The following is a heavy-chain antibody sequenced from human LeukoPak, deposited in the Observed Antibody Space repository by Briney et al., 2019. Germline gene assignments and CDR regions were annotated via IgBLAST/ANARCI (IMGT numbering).Heavy chain of an antibody. CDR2: IKQDGSET. J-gene: IGHJ6*04. CDR1: GFTLDRYW. D-gene: IGHD5-24*01. CDR3: ARPRRVDTPWHCVDV. Sequence: GRSLRLSCEVSGFTLDRYWMSWVRQDPGKGLEWVANIKQDGSETHYVDSVKGRFTISRDNAKNSLYLQMNSLRVEDTAEYYCARPRRVDTPWHCVDVCGKGTTVIVST. V-gene: IGHV3-7*01.